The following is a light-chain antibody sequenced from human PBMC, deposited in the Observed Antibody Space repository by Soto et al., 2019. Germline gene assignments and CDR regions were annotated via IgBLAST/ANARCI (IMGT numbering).Light chain of an antibody. CDR1: SSNIGAGYD. Sequence: QPVLTQPPSVSVAPGQRVTISCIGSSSNIGAGYDVHWYQQLPGTAPKLLIYGNSNRPSGVPDRFSGSKSGTSASLAITGLQAEDEADYYCQSYDSSLSGFWVFGGGTKLTVL. CDR3: QSYDSSLSGFWV. V-gene: IGLV1-40*01. J-gene: IGLJ3*02. CDR2: GNS.